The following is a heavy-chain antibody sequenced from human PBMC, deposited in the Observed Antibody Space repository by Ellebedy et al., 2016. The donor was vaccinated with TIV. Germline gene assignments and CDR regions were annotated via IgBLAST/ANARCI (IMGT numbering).Heavy chain of an antibody. D-gene: IGHD3-10*01. V-gene: IGHV3-30-3*01. CDR1: GFTFSSYA. CDR2: ISYDGSNQ. Sequence: PGGSLRLSCAASGFTFSSYAMHWVRQAPGKGLEWVAVISYDGSNQYYADSVKGRFTIAKDNSKNTLYLQMNRLRTEDTAVYDCARVSQVWLGELLTPNYHYGMDVWGQGTTVTVSS. CDR3: ARVSQVWLGELLTPNYHYGMDV. J-gene: IGHJ6*02.